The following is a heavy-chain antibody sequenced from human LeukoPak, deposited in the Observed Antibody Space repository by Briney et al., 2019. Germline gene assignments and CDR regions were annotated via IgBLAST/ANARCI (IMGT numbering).Heavy chain of an antibody. CDR3: ARVAGSSGWYGFAYYGMDV. Sequence: ASVKVSCKASGYTLPGYYMHWVRQPPAQGLEWMGWINPNCCGTNQAHKLQDRLTMTRDTSISTAYMELSRLRSDDTAVYYCARVAGSSGWYGFAYYGMDVWGEGTTVTVSS. CDR1: GYTLPGYY. D-gene: IGHD6-19*01. J-gene: IGHJ6*04. V-gene: IGHV1-2*02. CDR2: INPNCCGT.